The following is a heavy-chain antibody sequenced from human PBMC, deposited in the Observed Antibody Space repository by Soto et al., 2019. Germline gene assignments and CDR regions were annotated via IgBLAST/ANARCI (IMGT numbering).Heavy chain of an antibody. V-gene: IGHV1-69*02. CDR1: GDTFTFYS. CDR2: INPILSMS. Sequence: QVQLVQSGAEVKKPGSSVRVSCKASGDTFTFYSINWVRQAPGLGLEWMGRINPILSMSNYAQRFQGRVTMTAANATSTAYMELSSLRSEDTAMYYCASSYGSGYRAFDYWGQGALVTVSS. CDR3: ASSYGSGYRAFDY. D-gene: IGHD3-10*01. J-gene: IGHJ4*02.